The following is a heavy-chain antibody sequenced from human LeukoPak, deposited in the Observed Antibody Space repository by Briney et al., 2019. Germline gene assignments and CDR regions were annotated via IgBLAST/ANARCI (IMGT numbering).Heavy chain of an antibody. V-gene: IGHV1-24*01. CDR3: ATLSSGSYYNVRHHYYFDY. CDR2: FDPEDGET. D-gene: IGHD3-10*01. CDR1: GYTLTELS. J-gene: IGHJ4*02. Sequence: ASVTVSCKVSGYTLTELSMHWVRQAPGKGLEWMGGFDPEDGETIYAQKFQGRVTMTEDTSTDTAYMELSSLRSEDTAVYYCATLSSGSYYNVRHHYYFDYWGQGTLVTVSS.